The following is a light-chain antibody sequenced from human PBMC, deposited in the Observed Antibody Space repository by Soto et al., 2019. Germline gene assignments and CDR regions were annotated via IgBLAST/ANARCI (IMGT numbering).Light chain of an antibody. CDR1: QSVSSK. V-gene: IGKV3-15*01. J-gene: IGKJ1*01. CDR2: GAS. Sequence: EIVMTQSPATLSVSPGERATLACWASQSVSSKLAWYQQKPGQAPRLLIYGASTRATGLPARFSGSGSGTEFTLTISSLQSEDFAVYYCQQYNYWPPTFGQGTKVDIK. CDR3: QQYNYWPPT.